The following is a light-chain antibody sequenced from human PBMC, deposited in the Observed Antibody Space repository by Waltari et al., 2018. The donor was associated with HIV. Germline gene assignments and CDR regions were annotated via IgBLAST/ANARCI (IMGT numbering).Light chain of an antibody. V-gene: IGLV2-11*01. CDR3: CSYAGTYTYV. Sequence: QSALTQPRSVSGSPGQSVTISCTGTSSDVGDYNSVSWYQQHPGKAPKLMIYDVSKGPAGVPDRFAGSKSGNTASLTISGLQAEEEADYYCCSYAGTYTYVFGTGTKVTVL. J-gene: IGLJ1*01. CDR1: SSDVGDYNS. CDR2: DVS.